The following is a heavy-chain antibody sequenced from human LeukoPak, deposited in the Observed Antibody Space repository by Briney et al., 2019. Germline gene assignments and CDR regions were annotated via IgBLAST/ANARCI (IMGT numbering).Heavy chain of an antibody. V-gene: IGHV3-7*01. CDR1: VFTFSDYW. Sequence: GGSLRLSCVVSVFTFSDYWITWVRQAPGKGLECLANINPNGYETYYLDSVKGRFIISRDNAKNSLYLQMNNLSAEDTAVYYCATDLNWANYWGQGTPVTVSS. CDR2: INPNGYET. J-gene: IGHJ4*02. D-gene: IGHD7-27*01. CDR3: ATDLNWANY.